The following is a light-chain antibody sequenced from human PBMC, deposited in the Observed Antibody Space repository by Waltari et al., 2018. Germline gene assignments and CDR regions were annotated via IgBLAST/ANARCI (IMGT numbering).Light chain of an antibody. J-gene: IGKJ2*01. Sequence: EIEMTQSPATLSVSPGERATVSCRASQSVGNKLAWYQQKPGQAPRHLFYDASPRATGIPVRFSGSGSGTEFTLTISSLQSEDFAVYYCQQSNNWPYTFGQGTKLEIK. CDR1: QSVGNK. CDR3: QQSNNWPYT. V-gene: IGKV3-15*01. CDR2: DAS.